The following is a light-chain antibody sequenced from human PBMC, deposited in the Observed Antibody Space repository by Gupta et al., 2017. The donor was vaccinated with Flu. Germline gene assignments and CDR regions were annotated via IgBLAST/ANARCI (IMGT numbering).Light chain of an antibody. CDR1: RSNIGVKP. J-gene: IGLJ2*01. V-gene: IGLV1-51*02. CDR2: EDI. CDR3: ETWASGLTTAL. Sequence: KVTISCSGGRSNIGVKPVSWYQLLPGKVPKLLICEDIKRPSGIPDRFSGSKSGTSATLAIPGLQTGDEADYYCETWASGLTTALFGGGTKVTVL.